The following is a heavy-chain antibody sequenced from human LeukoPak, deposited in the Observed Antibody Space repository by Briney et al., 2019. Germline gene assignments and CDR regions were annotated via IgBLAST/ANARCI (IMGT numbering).Heavy chain of an antibody. D-gene: IGHD3-22*01. Sequence: GGSLRLSCAASGFTFGSYAVSWGRQAPGNGLELGLAITGSGGSTYYAESVKGRFTILRDNSKNTLYLQMNSLTAEDTAVHYCAKDYYDSSGYYEAPRGVYWGQEAQVTVSS. CDR1: GFTFGSYA. V-gene: IGHV3-23*01. CDR2: ITGSGGST. J-gene: IGHJ4*02. CDR3: AKDYYDSSGYYEAPRGVY.